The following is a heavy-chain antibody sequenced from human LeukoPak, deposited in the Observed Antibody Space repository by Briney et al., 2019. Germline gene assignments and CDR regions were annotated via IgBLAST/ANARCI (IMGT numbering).Heavy chain of an antibody. J-gene: IGHJ5*02. D-gene: IGHD6-19*01. CDR3: ARDWSGSGWSSWFDP. V-gene: IGHV3-66*01. Sequence: GGSLRLSCAASGFTVCSNHMTWVRQAPGKGLEWVSIIYSGGGTFYADSVKGRFTISRDNSRNTLFLQMNSLRAEDTAVYYCARDWSGSGWSSWFDPGGQGTLVTVSS. CDR1: GFTVCSNH. CDR2: IYSGGGT.